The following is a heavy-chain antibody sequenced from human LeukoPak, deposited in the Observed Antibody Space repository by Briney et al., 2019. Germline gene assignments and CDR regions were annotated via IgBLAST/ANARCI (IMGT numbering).Heavy chain of an antibody. J-gene: IGHJ6*02. CDR2: IYYSGST. V-gene: IGHV4-59*12. D-gene: IGHD3-22*01. Sequence: PSETLSPTCTVSGGSISSYFWTWIRQPPGKGLEWIGSIYYSGSTYYDPSLKSRVTISVDTSKNQFSLKLSSVTAADTAVYYCARDLYYYDSSGYYYYYGMDVWGQGTTVTVSS. CDR1: GGSISSYF. CDR3: ARDLYYYDSSGYYYYYGMDV.